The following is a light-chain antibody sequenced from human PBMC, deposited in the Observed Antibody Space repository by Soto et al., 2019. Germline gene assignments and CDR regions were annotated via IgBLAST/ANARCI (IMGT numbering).Light chain of an antibody. CDR2: DVS. CDR1: SSDVGAYNY. V-gene: IGLV2-11*01. CDR3: SSYTTGSTLPWV. Sequence: QSVLTQPRSVSGSPGQSVTISCTGTSSDVGAYNYVSWYQQHPGKAPKLMTYDVSKRPSGISDRFSGSKSGNTASLTIFGLQLEDEAVYYCSSYTTGSTLPWVFGTGTKVTVL. J-gene: IGLJ1*01.